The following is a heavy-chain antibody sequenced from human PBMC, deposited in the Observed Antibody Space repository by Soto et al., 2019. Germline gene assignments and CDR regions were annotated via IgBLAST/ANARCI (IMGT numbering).Heavy chain of an antibody. D-gene: IGHD3-16*01. CDR3: VRDLSGGGWFDP. J-gene: IGHJ5*02. CDR2: ISTSDYT. Sequence: EVQLVESGGGLVRPGGSLRLSCAASGFTFSSYDMHWVRQSTGKGLEWVSAISTSDYTYYPDSVKGRFTISRENAKYTLYLQITSLRVEDTAVYYCVRDLSGGGWFDPWGQGTLVTVSS. V-gene: IGHV3-13*01. CDR1: GFTFSSYD.